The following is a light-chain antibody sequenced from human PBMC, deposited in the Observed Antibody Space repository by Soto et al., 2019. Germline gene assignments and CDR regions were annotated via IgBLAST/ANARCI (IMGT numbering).Light chain of an antibody. CDR3: CSYAGSSPWV. CDR2: EGS. CDR1: SSDVGSYNL. Sequence: QSALTQPASVSGSPGQSITISCTGTSSDVGSYNLVSWYQQPPAKAPKLMIYEGSKRPSGVANRFSCSKSGKTASLTISGLQAEDEADYYCCSYAGSSPWVFGGGTKLTVL. J-gene: IGLJ3*02. V-gene: IGLV2-23*01.